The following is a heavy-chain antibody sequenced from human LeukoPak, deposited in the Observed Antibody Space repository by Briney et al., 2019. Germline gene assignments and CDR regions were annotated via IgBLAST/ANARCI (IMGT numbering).Heavy chain of an antibody. CDR2: ISDSGST. D-gene: IGHD3-10*01. Sequence: PSETLSLTCIVSGGSFSVYYGSWIGRPPGRGLEWIGYISDSGSTNYNASLKSRVTISVDKSKNQFSLKLSSVTTADTAIYFCARAGAWQIDPWGQGTLVTVSS. CDR1: GGSFSVYY. J-gene: IGHJ5*02. V-gene: IGHV4-59*13. CDR3: ARAGAWQIDP.